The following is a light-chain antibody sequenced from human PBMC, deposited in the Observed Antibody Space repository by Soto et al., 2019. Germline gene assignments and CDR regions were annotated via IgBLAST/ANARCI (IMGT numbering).Light chain of an antibody. CDR2: GNS. Sequence: QSVLTQPPSVSGAPGQRVTISCTGSSSNIGAGYDVHWYQQLPGTAPKLLIYGNSNRPSGVPDRFSGSKSGTSASLAITGLRAEDEADYCCQSYDISLSGYWVFGGGTKLTVL. CDR3: QSYDISLSGYWV. CDR1: SSNIGAGYD. V-gene: IGLV1-40*01. J-gene: IGLJ3*02.